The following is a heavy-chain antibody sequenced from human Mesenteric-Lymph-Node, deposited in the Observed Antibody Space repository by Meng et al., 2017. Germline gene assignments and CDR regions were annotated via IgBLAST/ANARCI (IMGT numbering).Heavy chain of an antibody. Sequence: VQLVESGGGVVQPGKVLTLSCAGSCFTFNRYGLHWGRQAPGKGLEWVAVISHDGIKNYYADSVKGRFTISRDNSRNTVSLQMDSLRVEDAAMYYCTRGHLFNWNFIDIWGQGTLVTVSS. CDR3: TRGHLFNWNFIDI. V-gene: IGHV3-30-3*01. CDR1: CFTFNRYG. D-gene: IGHD1-7*01. CDR2: ISHDGIKN. J-gene: IGHJ4*02.